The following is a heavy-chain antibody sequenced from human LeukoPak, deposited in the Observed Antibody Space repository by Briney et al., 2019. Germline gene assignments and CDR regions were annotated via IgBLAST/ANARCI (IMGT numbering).Heavy chain of an antibody. Sequence: GGSLRLSCAASGFTFSSYSMNWVRQAPGKGLEWVSYISSSSSTIYYADSVKGRFTISRDNAKNSLYLQMNSLRAEDTAVYYCAREDKEYNYGYCPIDFWGQGTLVTVSS. CDR1: GFTFSSYS. CDR2: ISSSSSTI. V-gene: IGHV3-48*01. CDR3: AREDKEYNYGYCPIDF. D-gene: IGHD5-18*01. J-gene: IGHJ4*02.